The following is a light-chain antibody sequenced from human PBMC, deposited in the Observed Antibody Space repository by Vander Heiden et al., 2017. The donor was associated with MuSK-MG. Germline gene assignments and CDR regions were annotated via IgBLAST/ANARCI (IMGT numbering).Light chain of an antibody. CDR3: SSYSTTSTL. CDR1: RSDVGGYNY. V-gene: IGLV2-14*03. J-gene: IGLJ1*01. Sequence: QSALTPPASVSGSPGQSITISCTGTRSDVGGYNYVSWYQQHPGKAPKVMIYDVSNRPSGVSNRFSGSKSGNTASLTISGLQAEDEADYYCSSYSTTSTLFGTGTKVTVL. CDR2: DVS.